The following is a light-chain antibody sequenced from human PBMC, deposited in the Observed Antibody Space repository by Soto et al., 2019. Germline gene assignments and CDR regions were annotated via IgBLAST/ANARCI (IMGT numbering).Light chain of an antibody. CDR1: QSVSLSS. Sequence: EIVLTQSPGTLSLSPVEGATLSCRTSQSVSLSSLSWFQQRPGQAPRLLIYGASNRASGSPDRFSGSGSGTDFPITIRSLEPEDFAVYYCQYDGRSPPYSFGQGTKLDIK. CDR2: GAS. CDR3: QYDGRSPPYS. J-gene: IGKJ2*03. V-gene: IGKV3-20*01.